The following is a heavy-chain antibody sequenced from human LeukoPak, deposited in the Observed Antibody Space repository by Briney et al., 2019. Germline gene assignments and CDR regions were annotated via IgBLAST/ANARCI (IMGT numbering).Heavy chain of an antibody. CDR3: ARHSIYSDSSSAFDI. J-gene: IGHJ3*02. CDR2: IYPGDSNT. V-gene: IGHV5-51*01. CDR1: GYSFTSYW. Sequence: GESLKISCEGPGYSFTSYWIGWVRQMPGKGLDWMGIIYPGDSNTRYSPSFQGHVTISADKSISTAYLQWSSLKASDTAMYYCARHSIYSDSSSAFDIWGQGTMVTVSS. D-gene: IGHD6-6*01.